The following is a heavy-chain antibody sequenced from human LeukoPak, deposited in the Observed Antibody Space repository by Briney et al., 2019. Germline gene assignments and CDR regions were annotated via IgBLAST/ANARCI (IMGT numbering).Heavy chain of an antibody. CDR2: ISAYNGNT. CDR3: AREGVGRSSTSCSAEAFDI. V-gene: IGHV1-18*01. D-gene: IGHD2-2*01. Sequence: ASVKVSCKASGYTFTSYGISWVRQAPGQGLEWMGWISAYNGNTNYAQKLQGRVTMTTDTSTSTACMELRSLRSDDTAVYYCAREGVGRSSTSCSAEAFDIWGQGTMVTVSS. CDR1: GYTFTSYG. J-gene: IGHJ3*02.